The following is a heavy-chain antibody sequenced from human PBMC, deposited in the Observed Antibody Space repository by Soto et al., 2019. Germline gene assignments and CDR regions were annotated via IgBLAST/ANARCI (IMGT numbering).Heavy chain of an antibody. J-gene: IGHJ4*02. CDR1: GFTFGDYA. CDR2: IRGKAYGGTT. CDR3: SGYSYGYDFDC. D-gene: IGHD5-18*01. V-gene: IGHV3-49*04. Sequence: SLRLSCTASGFTFGDYAMSWVRQAPGKGLDWVGFIRGKAYGGTTEYAASVKGRFTISRDDSKSIAYLQMNSLKTEDTAVYYCSGYSYGYDFDCWGQGXLVTVYS.